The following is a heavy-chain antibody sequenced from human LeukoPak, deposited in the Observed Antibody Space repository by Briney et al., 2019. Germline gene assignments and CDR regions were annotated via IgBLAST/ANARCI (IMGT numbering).Heavy chain of an antibody. CDR3: ARVTGLYCSSTSCHDFDY. D-gene: IGHD2-2*01. CDR1: GFTFSSYA. J-gene: IGHJ4*02. V-gene: IGHV3-30*17. Sequence: GGSLRLSCAASGFTFSSYAMSWVRQAPGKGLEWVAVISYDGSNKYYADSVKGRFTISRDNSKNTLYLQMNSLRAEDTAVYYCARVTGLYCSSTSCHDFDYWGQGTLVTVSS. CDR2: ISYDGSNK.